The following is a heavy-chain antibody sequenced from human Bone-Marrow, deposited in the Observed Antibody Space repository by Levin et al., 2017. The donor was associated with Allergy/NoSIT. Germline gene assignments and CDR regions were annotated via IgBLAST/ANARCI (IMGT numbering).Heavy chain of an antibody. J-gene: IGHJ4*02. V-gene: IGHV1-2*02. CDR3: PRGVGRTGLQARFHCWLGA. D-gene: IGHD6-6*01. CDR1: GYTFIGYY. CDR2: INPDNGGT. Sequence: ASVKVSCKASGYTFIGYYMHWVRQAPGQGLEWMGWINPDNGGTHSAEKFQGRVTMTRDTSINAVFLDLNSLTSDDTAVYFCPRGVGRTGLQARFHCWLGAWSQGAHVTVAS.